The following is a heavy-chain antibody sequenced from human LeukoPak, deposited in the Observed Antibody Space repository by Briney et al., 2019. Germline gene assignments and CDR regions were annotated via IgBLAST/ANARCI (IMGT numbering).Heavy chain of an antibody. CDR2: IWYDGSNK. CDR3: ARDHSNYDILTGYDY. J-gene: IGHJ4*02. CDR1: GGSVSSYY. Sequence: LSLTCSVSGGSVSSYYWSWIRQPPGKGLEWVAVIWYDGSNKYYADSVKGRFTISRDNSKNTLYLQMNSLRAEDTAVYYCARDHSNYDILTGYDYWGQGTLVTVSS. D-gene: IGHD3-9*01. V-gene: IGHV3-33*08.